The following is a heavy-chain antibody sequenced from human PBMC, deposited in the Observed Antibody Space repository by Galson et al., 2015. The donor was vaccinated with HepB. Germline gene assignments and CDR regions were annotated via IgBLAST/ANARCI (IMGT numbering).Heavy chain of an antibody. CDR3: ARDSTADRSGYYYGAFDI. J-gene: IGHJ3*02. Sequence: SLRLSCAASGFTFSRYSMNWVRQAPGKGLEWVSFISSSSSYIYYADSMKGRFTISRDNAKNSLYLQMNSLRVEDTAVYYCARDSTADRSGYYYGAFDIWGQGTMVTVSS. CDR1: GFTFSRYS. D-gene: IGHD3-22*01. CDR2: ISSSSSYI. V-gene: IGHV3-21*01.